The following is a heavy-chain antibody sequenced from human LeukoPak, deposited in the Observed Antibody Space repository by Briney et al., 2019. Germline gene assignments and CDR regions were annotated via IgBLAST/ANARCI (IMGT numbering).Heavy chain of an antibody. V-gene: IGHV3-74*01. CDR3: ARGRSGSYPQGGY. D-gene: IGHD1-26*01. Sequence: PGGSLRLSCAASGFTFSDYWMHWVRQAPGKGLVWVSRINTDGSSTSYADSVKGRFTISRDNAKNTLYLQMNSLRAEDTAVYYCARGRSGSYPQGGYWGQGTLVTVSS. J-gene: IGHJ4*02. CDR2: INTDGSST. CDR1: GFTFSDYW.